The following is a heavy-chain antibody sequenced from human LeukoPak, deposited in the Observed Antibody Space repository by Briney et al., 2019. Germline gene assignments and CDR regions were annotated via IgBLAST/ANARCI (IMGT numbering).Heavy chain of an antibody. V-gene: IGHV1-69*04. CDR2: IIPILGIA. D-gene: IGHD3-10*01. Sequence: SVKVSCKASGGTFSSYAISWVRPAPGQGLEWMGRIIPILGIANYAQKFQGRVTITADKSTSTAYMELSSLRSEDTAVYYCARDPGITKVRGVNPPREPDDYWGQGTLVTVSS. CDR1: GGTFSSYA. J-gene: IGHJ4*02. CDR3: ARDPGITKVRGVNPPREPDDY.